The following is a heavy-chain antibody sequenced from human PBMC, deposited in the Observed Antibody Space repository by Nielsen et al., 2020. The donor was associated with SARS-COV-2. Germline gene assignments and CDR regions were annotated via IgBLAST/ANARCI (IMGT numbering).Heavy chain of an antibody. Sequence: GESLKISCTASGFTFGDYAMSWVRQAPGKGLEWVGFIRSKAYGGTTEYAAPVKGRFTISRDDSKSIAYLQMNSLKTEDTAVYYCTRSTYYDILTGDFDYWGQGTLVTVSS. CDR2: IRSKAYGGTT. CDR1: GFTFGDYA. D-gene: IGHD3-9*01. J-gene: IGHJ4*02. V-gene: IGHV3-49*04. CDR3: TRSTYYDILTGDFDY.